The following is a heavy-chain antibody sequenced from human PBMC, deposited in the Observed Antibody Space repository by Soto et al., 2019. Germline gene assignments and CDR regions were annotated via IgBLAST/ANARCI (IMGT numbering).Heavy chain of an antibody. Sequence: GGSLRLSCAASGFSFANYAMAWVRQAPGKGLEWVSDISVSGDITYYADSVKGRFTISRDNSKNTLYLQMNSLRAEDTALYYCGKVSCSSTSCPLDFWGQGTLVTVS. CDR2: ISVSGDIT. D-gene: IGHD2-2*01. CDR3: GKVSCSSTSCPLDF. CDR1: GFSFANYA. V-gene: IGHV3-23*01. J-gene: IGHJ4*02.